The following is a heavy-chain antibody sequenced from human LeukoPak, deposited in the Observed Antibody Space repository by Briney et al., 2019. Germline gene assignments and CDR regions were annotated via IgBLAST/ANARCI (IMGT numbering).Heavy chain of an antibody. CDR1: GFTFVTSG. J-gene: IGHJ2*01. CDR2: ITGSSTWT. V-gene: IGHV3-23*01. D-gene: IGHD7-27*01. CDR3: ARELVSLGTGYFDL. Sequence: PGGSLRLSCEASGFTFVTSGMTWVRQAPGKGLEWVSGITGSSTWTYYADSVRGRFTISRDNSKNTLHLQMNNLTADDTAIYYCARELVSLGTGYFDLWGRGTLVTVSS.